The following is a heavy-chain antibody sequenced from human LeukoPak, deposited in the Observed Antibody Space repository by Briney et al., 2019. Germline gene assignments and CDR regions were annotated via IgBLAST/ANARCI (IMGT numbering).Heavy chain of an antibody. Sequence: GGSLRLSCAASGFTFSSYAMSWVRQAPGKGLEWVSAISGSGGSTYYADSVKGRFTISRDNSKNTLYLQMNSLRAEDTAVYYCAKGNVLRYFDWPTDFDYWGQGTLVTVSS. CDR3: AKGNVLRYFDWPTDFDY. D-gene: IGHD3-9*01. V-gene: IGHV3-23*01. CDR2: ISGSGGST. J-gene: IGHJ4*02. CDR1: GFTFSSYA.